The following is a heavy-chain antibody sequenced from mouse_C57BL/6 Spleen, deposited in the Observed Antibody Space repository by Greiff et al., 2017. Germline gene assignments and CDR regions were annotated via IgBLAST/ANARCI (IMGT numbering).Heavy chain of an antibody. D-gene: IGHD2-4*01. Sequence: EVTLVESGGGLVKPGGSLKLSCAASGFTFSDYGMHWVRQAPEKGLEWVAYISSGSSTIYYADTVKGRFTISRDNAKNTLFLQMTSLRSEDTAMYYCARRDYDYEFAYWGQGTLVTVSA. CDR1: GFTFSDYG. J-gene: IGHJ3*01. CDR2: ISSGSSTI. CDR3: ARRDYDYEFAY. V-gene: IGHV5-17*01.